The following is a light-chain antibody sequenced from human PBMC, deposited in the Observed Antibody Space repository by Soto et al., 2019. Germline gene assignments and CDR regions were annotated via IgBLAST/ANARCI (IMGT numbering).Light chain of an antibody. CDR2: DAS. V-gene: IGKV1-33*01. J-gene: IGKJ1*01. CDR3: QQDYNLPPAVT. CDR1: QDISNY. Sequence: DIQMTQSPSSLSASVGDRVTITCQASQDISNYLNWYQQKPGKAPKLLIYDASNLETGVPSRFSGSGSGTDFTLTISSLQPEDFAVYYCQQDYNLPPAVTFGQGTKVDIK.